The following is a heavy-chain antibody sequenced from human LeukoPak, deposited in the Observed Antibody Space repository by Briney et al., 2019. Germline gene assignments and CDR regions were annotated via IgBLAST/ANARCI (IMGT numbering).Heavy chain of an antibody. CDR2: IRHDGSHK. V-gene: IGHV3-30*02. Sequence: PGGSLRLSCAASGFSFTNYNIHWVRQAPGKGLEWVSFIRHDGSHKFYVDSVKGRFTISRDNSKNTLYLQMNSLRAEDTAVYYCADDFWREHDAFDIWGQGTMVTVSS. CDR1: GFSFTNYN. J-gene: IGHJ3*02. D-gene: IGHD3-3*01. CDR3: ADDFWREHDAFDI.